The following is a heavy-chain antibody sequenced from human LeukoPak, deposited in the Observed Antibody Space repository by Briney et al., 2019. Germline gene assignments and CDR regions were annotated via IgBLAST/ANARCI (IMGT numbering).Heavy chain of an antibody. CDR3: ARGPNYDFWSGYYKPGYYFDY. J-gene: IGHJ4*02. CDR1: GGSISSGAYS. D-gene: IGHD3-3*01. CDR2: IYHSGST. V-gene: IGHV4-30-2*01. Sequence: SQTLSLTCAVSGGSISSGAYSWSWIRQPPGKGLEWIGYIYHSGSTYYNPSLKSRVTISVDRSKNQFSLKLSSVTAADTAVYYCARGPNYDFWSGYYKPGYYFDYWGQGTLVTVSS.